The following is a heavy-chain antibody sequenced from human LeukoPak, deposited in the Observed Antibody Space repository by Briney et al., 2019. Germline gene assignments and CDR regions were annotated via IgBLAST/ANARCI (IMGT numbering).Heavy chain of an antibody. CDR3: ARDYGDYVRYFDY. CDR1: GGTFSSYA. Sequence: SVKVSCRASGGTFSSYAISWVRQAPGQGLEWMGGIIPIFGTANYAQKFQGRVTITADESTSTAYMELSSLRSEDTAVYYCARDYGDYVRYFDYWGQGTLVTVSS. J-gene: IGHJ4*02. CDR2: IIPIFGTA. V-gene: IGHV1-69*13. D-gene: IGHD4-17*01.